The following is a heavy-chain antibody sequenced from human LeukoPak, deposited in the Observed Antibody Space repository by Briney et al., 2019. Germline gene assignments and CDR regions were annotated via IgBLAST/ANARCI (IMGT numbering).Heavy chain of an antibody. Sequence: SVKVSCKASGGTFSSYAISWVRQAPGQGLELMGRIIPIFGTAKYAQKFQGRVTITTDESTSTAYMELSSLRSEDTAVYYCARTGLSSPQGWVDYWGQGTLVTVSS. V-gene: IGHV1-69*05. D-gene: IGHD2-2*01. J-gene: IGHJ4*02. CDR1: GGTFSSYA. CDR3: ARTGLSSPQGWVDY. CDR2: IIPIFGTA.